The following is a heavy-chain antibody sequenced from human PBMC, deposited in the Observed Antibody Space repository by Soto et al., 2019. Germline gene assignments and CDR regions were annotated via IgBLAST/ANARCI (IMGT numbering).Heavy chain of an antibody. CDR2: ISGSGGST. D-gene: IGHD3-3*01. V-gene: IGHV3-23*01. CDR1: GFTGFTFSSYA. Sequence: GGSLRLSCAASGFTGFTFSSYAMSWVRQAPGKGLEWVSAISGSGGSTYYADSVKGRFTISRDNSKNTLYLQMNSLRAEDTAAYYCARSTTTIFVTAILDYWGQGTLVTVSS. CDR3: ARSTTTIFVTAILDY. J-gene: IGHJ4*02.